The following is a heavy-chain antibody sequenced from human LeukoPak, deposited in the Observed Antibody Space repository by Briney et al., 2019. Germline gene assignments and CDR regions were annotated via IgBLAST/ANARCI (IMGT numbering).Heavy chain of an antibody. CDR3: AKGGIYYYEISGYFFDY. J-gene: IGHJ4*02. Sequence: GGSLRLSCGASGFTLSSYAMSWVRQAPGKGLEWVSGISGSGGSTYYRESVKGRFTISRDISNNTLYLQMNSLRAEDTAVYYCAKGGIYYYEISGYFFDYWGQGTLVTVSS. CDR2: ISGSGGST. V-gene: IGHV3-23*01. CDR1: GFTLSSYA. D-gene: IGHD3-22*01.